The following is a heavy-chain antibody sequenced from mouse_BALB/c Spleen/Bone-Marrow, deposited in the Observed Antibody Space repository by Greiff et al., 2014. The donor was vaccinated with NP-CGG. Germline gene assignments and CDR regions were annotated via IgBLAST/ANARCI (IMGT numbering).Heavy chain of an antibody. CDR2: ISSGSSTI. CDR1: GFTPSSFG. CDR3: ARLRRYYGYFDY. J-gene: IGHJ2*01. V-gene: IGHV5-17*02. D-gene: IGHD1-1*01. Sequence: EVQLVESGGGLVQPGGSRKLSCAASGFTPSSFGMHWVRQAPEKGLEWVAYISSGSSTIYYADTVKGRFTISRDNPKNTLFLQMTSLRSEDTAMYYCARLRRYYGYFDYWGQGTTLTVSS.